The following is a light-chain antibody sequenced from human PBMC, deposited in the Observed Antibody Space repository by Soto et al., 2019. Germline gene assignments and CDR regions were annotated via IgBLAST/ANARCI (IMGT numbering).Light chain of an antibody. CDR3: SSYTSSSTNVV. J-gene: IGLJ2*01. Sequence: QSALTQPASVSGSPGQSITISCTGTSSDVGGYNYVSWYQQHPGKAPKLMIYEVSNRPSGVSNRFSGSKSGNTASLTISGLQAEYEADYYGSSYTSSSTNVVFGGGTKLTVL. CDR1: SSDVGGYNY. V-gene: IGLV2-14*01. CDR2: EVS.